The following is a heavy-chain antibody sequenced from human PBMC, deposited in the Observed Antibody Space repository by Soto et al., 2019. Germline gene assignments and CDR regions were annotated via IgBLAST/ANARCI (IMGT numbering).Heavy chain of an antibody. Sequence: SETLSLTCTVSGGSISSGGYYWSWIRQHPGKGLEWIGYIYYSGSTYYNPSLKSRVTISVDTSKNQFSLKLSSVTAADTAVYYCAGTVRFLEWLPNNWFDPWGQGTLVTVSS. V-gene: IGHV4-31*03. CDR1: GGSISSGGYY. CDR3: AGTVRFLEWLPNNWFDP. CDR2: IYYSGST. J-gene: IGHJ5*02. D-gene: IGHD3-3*01.